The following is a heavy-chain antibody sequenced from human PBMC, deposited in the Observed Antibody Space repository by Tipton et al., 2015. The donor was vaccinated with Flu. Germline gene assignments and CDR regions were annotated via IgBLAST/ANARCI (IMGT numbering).Heavy chain of an antibody. CDR1: GFTFSSYW. CDR2: IKQDGSEK. J-gene: IGHJ6*02. CDR3: ARVVVPAAMGPKQWLVESLNYYYGMDV. Sequence: SLRLSCAASGFTFSSYWMSWVRQAPGKGLEWVANIKQDGSEKYYVDSVKGRFTISRDNAKNSLYLQMNSLRAEDTAVYYCARVVVPAAMGPKQWLVESLNYYYGMDVWGQGTTVTVSS. D-gene: IGHD2-2*01. V-gene: IGHV3-7*01.